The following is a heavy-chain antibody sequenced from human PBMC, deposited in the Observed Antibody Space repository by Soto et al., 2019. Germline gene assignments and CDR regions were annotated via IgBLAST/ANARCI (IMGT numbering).Heavy chain of an antibody. CDR2: IYWDDDK. CDR3: AHIVVAGLGYYFDY. CDR1: GFSLSSTRMA. J-gene: IGHJ4*02. Sequence: QITLKESGPPLVKPTQTLTLTCTFSGFSLSSTRMAVGWIRQPPGKALEWLALIYWDDDKRYSPFLKSRLTIXXXTXXNQVVLTMSLMDPVDTARYYCAHIVVAGLGYYFDYWGQGTLVTVSS. D-gene: IGHD6-19*01. V-gene: IGHV2-5*02.